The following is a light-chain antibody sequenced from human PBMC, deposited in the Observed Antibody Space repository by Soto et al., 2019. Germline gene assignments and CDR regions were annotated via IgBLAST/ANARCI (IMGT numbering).Light chain of an antibody. Sequence: QSVLTQPPSVSGAPGQTVTISCSGSSSNIGAGYDVHWYQQLPGKVPKLLLYFDSQRPSGVPDRFSGSRSGTSASLAISGLRPEDEADYHCATWDDSLSGPVFGGGTKVTVL. CDR1: SSNIGAGYD. J-gene: IGLJ3*02. CDR3: ATWDDSLSGPV. CDR2: FDS. V-gene: IGLV1-40*01.